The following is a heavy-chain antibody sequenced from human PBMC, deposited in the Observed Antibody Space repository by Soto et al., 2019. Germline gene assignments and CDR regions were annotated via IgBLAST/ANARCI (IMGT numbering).Heavy chain of an antibody. CDR3: AKDWEPVVAGPFLDS. Sequence: GGSLRLSCAASGFNFSNYAMHWVRQAPGKGLEWLAIISYEGSNKYSADSVKSRFTISRDNAKNALYLQMNSLRPEDTAVYYCAKDWEPVVAGPFLDSWGQGTPVTVSS. V-gene: IGHV3-30*18. CDR1: GFNFSNYA. D-gene: IGHD6-19*01. J-gene: IGHJ5*01. CDR2: ISYEGSNK.